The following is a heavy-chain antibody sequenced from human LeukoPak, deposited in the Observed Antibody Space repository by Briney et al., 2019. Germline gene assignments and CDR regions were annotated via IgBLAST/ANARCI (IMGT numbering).Heavy chain of an antibody. J-gene: IGHJ4*02. D-gene: IGHD3-16*01. CDR1: GFTFSGFA. CDR2: ISGSGGST. V-gene: IGHV3-23*01. CDR3: AKDVLGGTSH. Sequence: PGGSLRLSCAASGFTFSGFAMSWVRRTPGKGLEWVSAISGSGGSTYYADSVKGRFTISRDNSKNTLYLQMNSLRAEDTAVYYCAKDVLGGTSHWGQGTLVTVSS.